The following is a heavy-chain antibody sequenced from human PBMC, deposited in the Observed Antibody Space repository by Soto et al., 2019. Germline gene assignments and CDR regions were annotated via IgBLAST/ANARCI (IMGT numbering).Heavy chain of an antibody. J-gene: IGHJ4*02. CDR3: ARDSRGGAARRPTFYY. CDR2: IGRSSETI. V-gene: IGHV3-48*03. Sequence: GGSLRLSCVGSGFTFSSFEMNWVRQTPGKGLEWLSYIGRSSETIYYADSVKGRFTISRDNAKSSLFLQMNGLRDDDTGIYYCARDSRGGAARRPTFYYWGRGTLVTVSS. D-gene: IGHD6-6*01. CDR1: GFTFSSFE.